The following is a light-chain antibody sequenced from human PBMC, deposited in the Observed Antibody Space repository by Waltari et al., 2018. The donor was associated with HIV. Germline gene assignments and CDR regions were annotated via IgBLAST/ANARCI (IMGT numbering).Light chain of an antibody. V-gene: IGLV1-51*01. CDR2: DKN. CDR1: SSNTGNNY. Sequence: QSVLTQPPSVSAAPGQKVTISRSGSSSNTGNNYVSGYQQLPGTAPKLLIYDKNRRPSGIPDRFSGSKSGTSATLGITGLQTGDEADYYCGTWDSSLSAGHWVFGGGTKLTVL. CDR3: GTWDSSLSAGHWV. J-gene: IGLJ3*02.